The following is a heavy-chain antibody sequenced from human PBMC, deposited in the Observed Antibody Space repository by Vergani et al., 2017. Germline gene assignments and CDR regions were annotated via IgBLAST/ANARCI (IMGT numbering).Heavy chain of an antibody. D-gene: IGHD4-17*01. J-gene: IGHJ5*02. V-gene: IGHV4-31*03. CDR3: ARGRATKDYGDYLNWFDP. CDR1: GGSISSGGYY. Sequence: QVQLQESGPGLVKPSQTLSLTCTVSGGSISSGGYYWSWIRQHPGKGLEWIGYSYYSGSTYYNPSLKSRVTISVDTSKNQFSLKLSTVTAADTAVYYCARGRATKDYGDYLNWFDPWGQGTLVTVSS. CDR2: SYYSGST.